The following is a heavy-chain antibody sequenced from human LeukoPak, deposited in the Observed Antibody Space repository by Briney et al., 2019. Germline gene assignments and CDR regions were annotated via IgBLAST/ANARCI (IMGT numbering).Heavy chain of an antibody. CDR3: ARAYCGSTNCPPGNY. Sequence: ASVKVPCKASGYTFTNYYLNWVRQAPGHGLEWMGWINPNSGGTNYAQKFQGRVTMTRDTSISTAYMELSSLIYDDTAVYFCARAYCGSTNCPPGNYWGQGTLVTVSS. J-gene: IGHJ4*02. D-gene: IGHD2-2*01. V-gene: IGHV1-2*02. CDR1: GYTFTNYY. CDR2: INPNSGGT.